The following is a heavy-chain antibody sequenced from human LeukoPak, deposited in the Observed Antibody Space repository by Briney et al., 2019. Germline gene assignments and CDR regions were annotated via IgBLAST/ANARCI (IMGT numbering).Heavy chain of an antibody. Sequence: ASVKVSCKASGYTFTSYVISWVRQAPGRGLEWMGWISAYNGNTNYAQKLQGRVTMTTDTSTSTAYMELRSLRSDDTAVYYCARAEYYYDSSGYQYWGQGTLVTVSS. J-gene: IGHJ4*02. CDR3: ARAEYYYDSSGYQY. V-gene: IGHV1-18*01. D-gene: IGHD3-22*01. CDR1: GYTFTSYV. CDR2: ISAYNGNT.